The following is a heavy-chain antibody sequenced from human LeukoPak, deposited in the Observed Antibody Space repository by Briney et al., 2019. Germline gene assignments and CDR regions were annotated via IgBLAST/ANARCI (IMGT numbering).Heavy chain of an antibody. J-gene: IGHJ5*02. CDR3: AKDISGVWFDP. V-gene: IGHV3-30*02. Sequence: GGSLRLSCEASGFIFRSYGMQWVRQAPGKGLEWVAFIQYDGTDKYYADSVKGRFTISRDNSKNTLYLQMNSLRAEDTAVYYCAKDISGVWFDPWGQGTLVTVSS. CDR2: IQYDGTDK. CDR1: GFIFRSYG. D-gene: IGHD1-20*01.